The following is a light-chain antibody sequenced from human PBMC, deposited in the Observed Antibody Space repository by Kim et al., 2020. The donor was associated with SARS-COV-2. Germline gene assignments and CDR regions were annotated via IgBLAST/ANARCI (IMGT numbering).Light chain of an antibody. CDR3: QSYDSSNQV. V-gene: IGLV6-57*03. J-gene: IGLJ2*01. CDR2: EDN. CDR1: SGSIANDY. Sequence: GKTVTSSCTRSSGSIANDYVQWYQQRPGSAPTTVIYEDNQRPSGVPDRFSGSIDSSSNSASLTISGLKTEDEADYYCQSYDSSNQVFGGGTQLTVL.